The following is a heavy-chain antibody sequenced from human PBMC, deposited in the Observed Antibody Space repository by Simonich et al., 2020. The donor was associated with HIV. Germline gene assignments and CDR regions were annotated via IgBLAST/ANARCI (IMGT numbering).Heavy chain of an antibody. CDR3: ARDYPGYPAR. CDR2: IISSGSSL. Sequence: EVQLVESGGGSVQPGGSLRLSCAASGFTFSGYEMNWVRQAPRKGLGWVSYIISSGSSLYYADSVKGRFTISRDNAKNSLYLQMNSLRAEDTAVYYCARDYPGYPARWGQGTLVTVS. V-gene: IGHV3-48*03. J-gene: IGHJ4*02. CDR1: GFTFSGYE. D-gene: IGHD5-12*01.